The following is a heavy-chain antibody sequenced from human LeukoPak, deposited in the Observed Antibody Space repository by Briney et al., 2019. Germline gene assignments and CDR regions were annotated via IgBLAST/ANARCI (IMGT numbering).Heavy chain of an antibody. CDR2: IWYDGSNK. D-gene: IGHD3-3*01. CDR3: ARSYDFWSYGMDV. J-gene: IGHJ6*02. Sequence: GGSLRLSCAASGFTFSSYGMHWVRQAPGKGLERVAVIWYDGSNKYYADSVKGRFTISRDNSKNTLYLQMNSLRAEDTAVYYCARSYDFWSYGMDVWGQGTTVTVSS. V-gene: IGHV3-33*01. CDR1: GFTFSSYG.